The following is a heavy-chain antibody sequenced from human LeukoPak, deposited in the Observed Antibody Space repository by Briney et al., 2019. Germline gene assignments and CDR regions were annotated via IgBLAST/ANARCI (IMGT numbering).Heavy chain of an antibody. CDR1: GFTFSSYG. CDR2: IRYDGTNK. D-gene: IGHD2-2*01. Sequence: GGSLRLSCAASGFTFSSYGMHWVRQAPGKGLEWVTFIRYDGTNKYYADSVKGRYTISRDNSKNTLNLQMNSLRAEDTAVYYCAKDPPVLPVISRDYWGQGTLVTVSS. V-gene: IGHV3-30*02. CDR3: AKDPPVLPVISRDY. J-gene: IGHJ4*02.